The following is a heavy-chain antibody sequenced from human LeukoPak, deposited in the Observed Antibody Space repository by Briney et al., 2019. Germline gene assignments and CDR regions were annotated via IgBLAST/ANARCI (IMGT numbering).Heavy chain of an antibody. CDR3: AKVVIVPAATSKTYYFDS. V-gene: IGHV1-8*01. Sequence: ASVKVSCKASGYTFISYNINWLRQATGQGLEWMGWVNPRSGDAGYLQKFQGRLTITRDSSIDTAYMDLSGLNSEDTAVYYCAKVVIVPAATSKTYYFDSWGQGALVTVSS. J-gene: IGHJ4*02. D-gene: IGHD2-2*01. CDR1: GYTFISYN. CDR2: VNPRSGDA.